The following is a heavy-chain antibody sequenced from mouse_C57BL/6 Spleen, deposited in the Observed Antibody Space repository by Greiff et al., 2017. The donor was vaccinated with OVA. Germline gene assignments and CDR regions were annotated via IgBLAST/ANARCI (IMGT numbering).Heavy chain of an antibody. CDR1: GFTFSDFY. CDR3: ARGIYYGYAIDY. V-gene: IGHV7-1*01. CDR2: SRNKANDYTT. J-gene: IGHJ4*01. D-gene: IGHD2-1*01. Sequence: EVQLVESGGGLVQSGRSLRLSCATSGFTFSDFYMEWVRQAPGKGLEWIAASRNKANDYTTEYSASVKGRFIVSRDTSQSILYLQMNALRAEDTAIYYCARGIYYGYAIDYWGQGTSVTVSS.